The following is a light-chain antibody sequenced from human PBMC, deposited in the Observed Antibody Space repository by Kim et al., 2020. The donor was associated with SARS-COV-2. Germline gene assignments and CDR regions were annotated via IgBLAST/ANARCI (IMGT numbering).Light chain of an antibody. V-gene: IGKV1-39*01. J-gene: IGKJ4*01. CDR1: QPISRF. Sequence: SASIGDRVTITCRASQPISRFLNWYQQKPGKAPKVLVYGASSLQGGVPSRFSGSGSGTEFTLTINSLQPEDYGSYHCQQTYGTPFTFGGGTKLEIK. CDR3: QQTYGTPFT. CDR2: GAS.